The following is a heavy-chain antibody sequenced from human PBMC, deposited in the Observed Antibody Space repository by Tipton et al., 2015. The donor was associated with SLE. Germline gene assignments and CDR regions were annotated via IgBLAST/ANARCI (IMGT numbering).Heavy chain of an antibody. CDR1: GGSISSSSYY. J-gene: IGHJ4*02. Sequence: TLSLTCTVSGGSISSSSYYWGWIRQPPGKGLECIGEINHSGSTNYNPSLKSRVTISVDTSKNQFSLKLSSVTAADTAVYYCALDYDILTGRGNFDYWGQGTLVTVSS. CDR3: ALDYDILTGRGNFDY. CDR2: INHSGST. V-gene: IGHV4-39*07. D-gene: IGHD3-9*01.